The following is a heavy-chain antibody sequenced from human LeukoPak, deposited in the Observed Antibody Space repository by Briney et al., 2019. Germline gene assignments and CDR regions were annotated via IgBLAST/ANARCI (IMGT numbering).Heavy chain of an antibody. CDR2: ISSSSSTM. CDR3: ARGVRFLEWLLTEYYFDY. V-gene: IGHV3-48*04. CDR1: GFTFSSSS. Sequence: SGGSLRLSCAASGFTFSSSSINWVRQAPGKGLEWVSYISSSSSTMYYADSVKGRFTISRDNAKNSLYLQMNSLRAEDTAVYYCARGVRFLEWLLTEYYFDYWGQGTLVTVSS. D-gene: IGHD3-3*01. J-gene: IGHJ4*02.